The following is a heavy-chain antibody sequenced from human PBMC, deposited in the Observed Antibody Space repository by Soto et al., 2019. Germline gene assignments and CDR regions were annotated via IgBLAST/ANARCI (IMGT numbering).Heavy chain of an antibody. CDR1: GYTFTSYG. CDR2: ISAYNGNT. J-gene: IGHJ3*02. V-gene: IGHV1-18*01. Sequence: QVQLVQSGAEVKKPGASVKVSCKASGYTFTSYGISWVRQAPGQGLEWMGWISAYNGNTNYAQKLQGRVTMTTDTSTGTASRELRSLRADDTAVYYCARVTVELVVAAAIADAFDIWGQGTMVTVSS. CDR3: ARVTVELVVAAAIADAFDI. D-gene: IGHD2-2*01.